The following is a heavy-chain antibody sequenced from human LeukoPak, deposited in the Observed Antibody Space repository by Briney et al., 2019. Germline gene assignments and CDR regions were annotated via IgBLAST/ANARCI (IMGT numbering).Heavy chain of an antibody. D-gene: IGHD2-2*01. V-gene: IGHV1-2*06. J-gene: IGHJ6*02. Sequence: ASVKVSCKASGYTFTGYYMHWVRQAPGQGLEWMGRINPNSGGTNYAQKFQGRVTMTRNTSISTAYMELSSLRSEDTAVYYCARGVGEYQLLWRSIWNYDHYYYGMDVRGQGTTVTVSS. CDR1: GYTFTGYY. CDR2: INPNSGGT. CDR3: ARGVGEYQLLWRSIWNYDHYYYGMDV.